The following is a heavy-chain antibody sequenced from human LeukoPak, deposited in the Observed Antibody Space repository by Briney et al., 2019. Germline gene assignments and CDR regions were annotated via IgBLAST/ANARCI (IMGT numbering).Heavy chain of an antibody. Sequence: ASVKVSCKVSGYTLTELSMHWVRQAPGKGLEWMGGFDPEDGETIYAQKFQGRVTMTEDTSTGTAYMELSSLRSEDTAVYYCATRDGYNSGYWYFDLWGRGTLVTVSS. CDR2: FDPEDGET. V-gene: IGHV1-24*01. CDR1: GYTLTELS. J-gene: IGHJ2*01. CDR3: ATRDGYNSGYWYFDL. D-gene: IGHD5-24*01.